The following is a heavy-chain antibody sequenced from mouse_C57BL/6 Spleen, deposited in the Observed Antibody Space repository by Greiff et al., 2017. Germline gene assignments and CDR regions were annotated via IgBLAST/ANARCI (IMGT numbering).Heavy chain of an antibody. Sequence: QVQLQQPGAELVRPGTSVKLSCKASGYTFTSYWMHWVKQRPGQGLEWIGVIDPSDSYTNYNQKFKGKATLTVDTSSSTAYMQLSSLPSEDSAVYYCARNSNYGTWFAYWGQGTLVTVSA. CDR1: GYTFTSYW. J-gene: IGHJ3*01. CDR2: IDPSDSYT. CDR3: ARNSNYGTWFAY. V-gene: IGHV1-59*01. D-gene: IGHD2-5*01.